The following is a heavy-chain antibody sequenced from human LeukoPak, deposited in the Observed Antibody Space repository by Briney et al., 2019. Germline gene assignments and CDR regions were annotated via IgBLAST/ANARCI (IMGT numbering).Heavy chain of an antibody. CDR2: IWYDGSNK. CDR3: AGDSSTSLGWFDP. Sequence: GGSLRLSCAASGFTFSSYGMHWVRQAPGKGLEWVAVIWYDGSNKYYADSVKGRFTISRDNSKNTLYLQMNSLRAEDTAVYYCAGDSSTSLGWFDPWGQGTLVTVSP. J-gene: IGHJ5*02. CDR1: GFTFSSYG. V-gene: IGHV3-33*01. D-gene: IGHD2-2*01.